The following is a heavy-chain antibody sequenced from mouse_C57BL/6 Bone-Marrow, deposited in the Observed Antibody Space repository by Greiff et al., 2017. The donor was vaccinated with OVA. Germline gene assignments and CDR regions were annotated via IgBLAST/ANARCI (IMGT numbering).Heavy chain of an antibody. CDR2: ISYDGSN. CDR3: ARLPFHYAMDY. J-gene: IGHJ4*01. V-gene: IGHV3-6*01. Sequence: EVKLQESGPGLVKPSQSLSLTCSFTGYSITSGYYWNWIRQFPGNKLEWMGYISYDGSNNYNPSLKNRISITRDTSKNQFFLKLNSVTTEDTATYYCARLPFHYAMDYWGQGTSVTVSS. D-gene: IGHD1-1*01. CDR1: GYSITSGYY.